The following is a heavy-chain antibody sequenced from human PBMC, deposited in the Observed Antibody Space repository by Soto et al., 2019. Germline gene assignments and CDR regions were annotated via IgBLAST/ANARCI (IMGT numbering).Heavy chain of an antibody. J-gene: IGHJ3*02. Sequence: PSETLSLTSTVSGGSISSGGYYLSWIRQHPGKGLEWIGYIYYSGSTYYNPSLKSRVTISVDTSKNQFFLKLSSVTAADTAVYYCARDIGLYSGYDGGPFDIWGQGTMVT. D-gene: IGHD5-12*01. CDR2: IYYSGST. CDR3: ARDIGLYSGYDGGPFDI. CDR1: GGSISSGGYY. V-gene: IGHV4-31*03.